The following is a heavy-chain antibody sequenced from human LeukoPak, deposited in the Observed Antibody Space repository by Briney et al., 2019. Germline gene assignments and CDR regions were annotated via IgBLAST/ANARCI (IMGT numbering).Heavy chain of an antibody. Sequence: PGGSLRLSCAASGFTFSSYAMSWVRQAPGKGLEWVSAISGSGGSTYYADSVKGRFTISRDNSKNTLYLQMNSLRAEDTAVYYCAKYEGTYCTNGVCYTGYFQHWGQGTLVTVSS. CDR2: ISGSGGST. CDR3: AKYEGTYCTNGVCYTGYFQH. D-gene: IGHD2-8*01. J-gene: IGHJ1*01. V-gene: IGHV3-23*01. CDR1: GFTFSSYA.